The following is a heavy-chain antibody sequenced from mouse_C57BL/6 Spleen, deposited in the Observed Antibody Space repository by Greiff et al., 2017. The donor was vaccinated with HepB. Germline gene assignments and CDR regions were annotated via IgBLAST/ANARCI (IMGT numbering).Heavy chain of an antibody. CDR2: INPSNGGT. D-gene: IGHD1-1*01. CDR1: GYTFTSYW. J-gene: IGHJ4*01. V-gene: IGHV1-53*01. Sequence: VKLMESGTELVKPGASVKLSCKASGYTFTSYWMHWVKQRPGQGLEWIGNINPSNGGTNYNEKFKSKATLTVDKSSSTAYMQLSSLTSEDSAVYYCARSDYYGSSYSYAMDYWGQGTSVTVSS. CDR3: ARSDYYGSSYSYAMDY.